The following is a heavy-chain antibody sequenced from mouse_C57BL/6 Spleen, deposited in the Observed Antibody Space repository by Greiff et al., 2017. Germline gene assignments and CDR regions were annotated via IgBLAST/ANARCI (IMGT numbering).Heavy chain of an antibody. V-gene: IGHV5-9-1*02. D-gene: IGHD2-4*01. CDR1: GFTFSSYA. J-gene: IGHJ4*01. CDR2: ISSGGDYI. CDR3: TRDDYSWYAMDY. Sequence: EVQGVESGEGLVKPGGSLKLSCAASGFTFSSYAMSWVRQTPEKRLEWVAYISSGGDYIYYADTVKGRFTISRDNARNTLYLQMSSLKSEDTAMYYCTRDDYSWYAMDYWGQGTSVTVSS.